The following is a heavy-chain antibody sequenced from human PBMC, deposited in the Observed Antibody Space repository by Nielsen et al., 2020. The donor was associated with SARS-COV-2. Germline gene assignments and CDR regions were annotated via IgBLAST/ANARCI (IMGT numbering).Heavy chain of an antibody. Sequence: GGSLRLSCAASGFTFRSYSMNWVRQAPGKGLEWVSFISDRGSTIYYVDSVKGRFTISRDSAKNSLYLQMNSLRAEDTAVYYCAIIWSGYTDAFDIWGQGTMVTVSS. V-gene: IGHV3-48*01. J-gene: IGHJ3*02. CDR3: AIIWSGYTDAFDI. D-gene: IGHD3-3*01. CDR2: ISDRGSTI. CDR1: GFTFRSYS.